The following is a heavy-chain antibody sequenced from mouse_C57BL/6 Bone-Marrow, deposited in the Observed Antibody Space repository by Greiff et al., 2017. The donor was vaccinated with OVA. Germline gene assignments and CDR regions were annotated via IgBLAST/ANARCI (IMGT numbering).Heavy chain of an antibody. CDR1: GYSITSGYY. J-gene: IGHJ4*01. CDR3: ARNYYPYAMDY. D-gene: IGHD1-1*01. Sequence: EVKLQESGPGLVKPSQSLSLTCSVTGYSITSGYYWNWLRQFPGNKLEWMGYISYDGSNNYNPSLKNRISITRDPSKNQFFLKLNSVTTEDTATYYCARNYYPYAMDYWGQGTSVTVSS. V-gene: IGHV3-6*01. CDR2: ISYDGSN.